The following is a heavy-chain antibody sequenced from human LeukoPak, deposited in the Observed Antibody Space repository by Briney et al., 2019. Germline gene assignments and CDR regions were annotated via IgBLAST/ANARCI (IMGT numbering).Heavy chain of an antibody. J-gene: IGHJ6*03. CDR1: GGSISPYY. D-gene: IGHD3-3*02. V-gene: IGHV4-59*01. Sequence: SSETLSLTCTVSGGSISPYYWSWIRQPPGKGLEWIGYIYYSGSTNYNPSLKSRVTISVDTSKNQFSLKLSSVTAADTAVYYCARAFYPGYYSYMAVWGKGTTVTVSS. CDR2: IYYSGST. CDR3: ARAFYPGYYSYMAV.